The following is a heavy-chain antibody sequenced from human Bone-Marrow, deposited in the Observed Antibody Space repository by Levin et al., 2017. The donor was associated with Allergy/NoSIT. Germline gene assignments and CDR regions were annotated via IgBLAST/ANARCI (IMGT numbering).Heavy chain of an antibody. CDR3: ARVKYYGSGSANYYYGMDV. Sequence: GGSLRLSCAASGFTFSDYYMSWIRQAPGKGLEWVSYISSSGSTIYYADSVKGRFTISRDNAKNSLYLQMNSLRAEDTAVYYCARVKYYGSGSANYYYGMDVWGQGTTVTVSS. J-gene: IGHJ6*02. CDR1: GFTFSDYY. CDR2: ISSSGSTI. V-gene: IGHV3-11*01. D-gene: IGHD3-10*01.